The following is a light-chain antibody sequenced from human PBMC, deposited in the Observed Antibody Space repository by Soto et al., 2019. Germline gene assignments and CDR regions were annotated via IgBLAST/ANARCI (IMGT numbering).Light chain of an antibody. V-gene: IGLV1-40*01. Sequence: QSVLTQPPSVSGAPGQRVTISCTGSSSNIGANYDVHWYQQRPGSAPKLLIFANTNRPSGVPDRFSGSKSGTSASLAITGLQAEDEGDYYCCSYAGSRGLVFGGGTKLTVL. J-gene: IGLJ2*01. CDR2: ANT. CDR1: SSNIGANYD. CDR3: CSYAGSRGLV.